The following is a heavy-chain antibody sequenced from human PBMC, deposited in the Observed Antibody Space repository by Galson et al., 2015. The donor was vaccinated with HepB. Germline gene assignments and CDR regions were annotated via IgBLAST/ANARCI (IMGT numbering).Heavy chain of an antibody. CDR1: GFTFDDYA. CDR2: INWISGSI. J-gene: IGHJ4*02. CDR3: AKDMYSSGWYYFDY. Sequence: SLRLSCAASGFTFDDYAMHWVRQAPGKGLEWVSSINWISGSIGYADSMKGRFTISRDNAKNSLYLQMNSLRAEDTALYYCAKDMYSSGWYYFDYWGQGTLVTVSS. D-gene: IGHD6-19*01. V-gene: IGHV3-9*01.